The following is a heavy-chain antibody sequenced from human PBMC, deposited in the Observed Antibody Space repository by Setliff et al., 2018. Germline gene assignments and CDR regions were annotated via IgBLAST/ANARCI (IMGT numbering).Heavy chain of an antibody. Sequence: GGSLRLSCAASGFTFSSYSMNWVRQAPGKGLVWVSRINSDGSSTSYADSVKGRFTISRDNAKNSLYLQMNSLRAEDTAVYYCARASSVAGLTTDYWGQGTLVTVSS. CDR2: INSDGSST. D-gene: IGHD6-19*01. CDR3: ARASSVAGLTTDY. J-gene: IGHJ4*02. CDR1: GFTFSSYS. V-gene: IGHV3-74*01.